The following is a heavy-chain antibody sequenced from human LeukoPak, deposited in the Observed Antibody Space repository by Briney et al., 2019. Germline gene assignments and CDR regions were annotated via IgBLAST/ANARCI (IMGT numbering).Heavy chain of an antibody. Sequence: GGSLRLSCVASGLTLSDYYMSWVRQAPGKGMEWVSYSSVSGVTIYSADAVKGRFTISRDNAKSSLYVLMDSLRAEDTAMYYCATGRHHSDYWGQGTLVTVSS. J-gene: IGHJ4*02. CDR3: ATGRHHSDY. CDR2: SSVSGVTI. D-gene: IGHD1-14*01. V-gene: IGHV3-11*01. CDR1: GLTLSDYY.